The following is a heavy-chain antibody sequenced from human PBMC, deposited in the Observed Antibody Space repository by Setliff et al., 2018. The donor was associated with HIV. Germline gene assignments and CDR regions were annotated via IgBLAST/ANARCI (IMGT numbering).Heavy chain of an antibody. J-gene: IGHJ4*02. D-gene: IGHD5-18*01. CDR1: GGSISSYY. Sequence: SETLSLTCTVSGGSISSYYWSRIRQPPGKGLEWIGYIYYSGSTNYNPSLKSRVTISVDTSKNQFSLKLSSVTAADTAVYYCASGEYNYGYRFDYWGQGTLVTVSS. CDR2: IYYSGST. V-gene: IGHV4-59*01. CDR3: ASGEYNYGYRFDY.